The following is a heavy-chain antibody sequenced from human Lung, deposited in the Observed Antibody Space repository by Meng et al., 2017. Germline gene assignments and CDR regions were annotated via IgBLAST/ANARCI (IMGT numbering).Heavy chain of an antibody. Sequence: VQLQESGSGLVKPSGTLSLTCAVSVGSITSSTWWSWVRQTPGKGLEWFGEIFHSGSTNYNPPLESRVTISVDKSKNQFSLKVYSVTAADTATYYCARFDISSSGRGDYWGQGILVTVSS. CDR1: VGSITSSTW. J-gene: IGHJ4*02. D-gene: IGHD1-26*01. V-gene: IGHV4-4*02. CDR2: IFHSGST. CDR3: ARFDISSSGRGDY.